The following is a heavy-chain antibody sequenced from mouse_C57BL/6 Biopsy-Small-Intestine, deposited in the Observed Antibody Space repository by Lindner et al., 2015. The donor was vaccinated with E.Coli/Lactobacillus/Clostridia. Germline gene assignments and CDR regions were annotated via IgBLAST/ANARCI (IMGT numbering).Heavy chain of an antibody. D-gene: IGHD2-5*01. Sequence: VQLQESGAELMKPGASVKISCKASGYTFTGYWIEWVKQRPGHGLEWIGEILPGSGYTNDKEKFKDKATFTADTSSNTAYMQLSSLTTEDSAIYYCARAYSNWYFDVWGTGTTVTVPS. J-gene: IGHJ1*03. CDR2: ILPGSGYT. CDR1: GYTFTGYW. CDR3: ARAYSNWYFDV. V-gene: IGHV1-9*01.